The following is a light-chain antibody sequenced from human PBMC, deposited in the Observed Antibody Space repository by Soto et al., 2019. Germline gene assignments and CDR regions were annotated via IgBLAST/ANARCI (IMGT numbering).Light chain of an antibody. J-gene: IGLJ2*01. V-gene: IGLV1-51*01. Sequence: QSVLTQPPSVSAAPGQKVTISCSGSSSNIGNNYVSWYKHLPGTAPSLLIYDNNKRPSGIPDRFSGSKSGTSATLGITGLQTGDEADYYCGTWDSSLSGGVFGGGTKVTVL. CDR3: GTWDSSLSGGV. CDR2: DNN. CDR1: SSNIGNNY.